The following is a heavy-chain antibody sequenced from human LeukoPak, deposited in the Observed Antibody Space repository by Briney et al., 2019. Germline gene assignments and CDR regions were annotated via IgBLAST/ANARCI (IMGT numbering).Heavy chain of an antibody. CDR1: GGTFSSYA. Sequence: SVKVSCKASGGTFSSYAISWVRQAPGQGLEWMGRITPIFGTANYAQKFQGRVTITADKSTNTAYMELSSLRSEDTAVYYCARDGAGGYCSSTRCYVFDPWGRGTLVTVSS. J-gene: IGHJ5*02. CDR2: ITPIFGTA. D-gene: IGHD2-2*01. V-gene: IGHV1-69*06. CDR3: ARDGAGGYCSSTRCYVFDP.